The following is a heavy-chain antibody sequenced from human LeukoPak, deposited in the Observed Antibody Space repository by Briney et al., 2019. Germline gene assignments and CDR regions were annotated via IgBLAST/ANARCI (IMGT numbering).Heavy chain of an antibody. D-gene: IGHD6-6*01. J-gene: IGHJ4*02. CDR3: ARGTSIAARSPDY. Sequence: SETLSLTCTVSGGSISSYYWSWIRQPPGKGLEWIGYIYYSGSTNYNPSLKSRVTISVDTSKNQFSLKLSSVTGADTAVYYCARGTSIAARSPDYWGQGTLVTVSS. CDR2: IYYSGST. CDR1: GGSISSYY. V-gene: IGHV4-59*01.